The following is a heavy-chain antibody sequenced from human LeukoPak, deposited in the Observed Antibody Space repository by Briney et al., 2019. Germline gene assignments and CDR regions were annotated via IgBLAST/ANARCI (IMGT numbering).Heavy chain of an antibody. CDR3: TSYYDYVWGSYRDDAFDI. CDR1: GFTFSSYW. D-gene: IGHD3-16*02. Sequence: PGGSLRLSCAASGFTFSSYWMSWVRQAPGRGLEWVANIKQDGSEKYYVDSVKGRFTISRDNAKNSLYLQMNSLRAEDTAVYYCTSYYDYVWGSYRDDAFDIWGQGTMVTVSS. V-gene: IGHV3-7*01. J-gene: IGHJ3*02. CDR2: IKQDGSEK.